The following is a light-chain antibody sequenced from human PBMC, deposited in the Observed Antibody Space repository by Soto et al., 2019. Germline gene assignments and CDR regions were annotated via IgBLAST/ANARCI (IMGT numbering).Light chain of an antibody. CDR1: ESINIY. CDR3: QQSYRAPS. J-gene: IGKJ3*01. Sequence: DIQMTQSPSSLSASVGDRVTITCRTSESINIYLNWYQHKPGTAPKLLIFRTSRLQSGVPSRFSGSGSETDFSLTISSLQPEDVATYYCQQSYRAPSFGPGTKVDVK. V-gene: IGKV1-39*01. CDR2: RTS.